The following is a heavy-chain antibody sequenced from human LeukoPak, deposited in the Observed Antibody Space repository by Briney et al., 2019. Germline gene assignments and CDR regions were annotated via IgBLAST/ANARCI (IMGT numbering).Heavy chain of an antibody. CDR2: IRYDGSNK. Sequence: GGSLRLSCAASGFTFSSYWMHWVRQAPGKGLEWVAFIRYDGSNKYYADSVKGRFTISRDNSKNTFYLQMNSLRPEDTAVYYCAELGITMIGGVWGKGTTVTISS. CDR3: AELGITMIGGV. J-gene: IGHJ6*04. CDR1: GFTFSSYW. V-gene: IGHV3-30*02. D-gene: IGHD3-10*02.